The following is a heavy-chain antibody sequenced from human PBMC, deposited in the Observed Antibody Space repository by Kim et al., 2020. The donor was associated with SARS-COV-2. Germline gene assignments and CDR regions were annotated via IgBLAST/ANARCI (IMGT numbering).Heavy chain of an antibody. CDR3: ARVFDY. CDR2: QDGSKK. J-gene: IGHJ4*02. Sequence: QDGSKKYYVDSVKGRFTISRDNAKNSLYLQMNSLRAEDTAVYYCARVFDYWGQGTLVTVSS. V-gene: IGHV3-7*01.